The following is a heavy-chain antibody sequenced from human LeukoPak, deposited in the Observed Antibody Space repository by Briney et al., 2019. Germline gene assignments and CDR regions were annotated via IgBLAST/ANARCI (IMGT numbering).Heavy chain of an antibody. D-gene: IGHD3-9*01. J-gene: IGHJ6*02. CDR1: GGTFSSYA. Sequence: SVKVSCKASGGTFSSYAISWVRQAPGQGLEWMGGIIPIFGTANYAQKFQGRVTITADKSTSTAYMELSSLRSEDTAVYYCARGLAPFDYDILTGYYLRPGDGGPHYYYYGMDVWGQGTTVTVSS. CDR2: IIPIFGTA. V-gene: IGHV1-69*06. CDR3: ARGLAPFDYDILTGYYLRPGDGGPHYYYYGMDV.